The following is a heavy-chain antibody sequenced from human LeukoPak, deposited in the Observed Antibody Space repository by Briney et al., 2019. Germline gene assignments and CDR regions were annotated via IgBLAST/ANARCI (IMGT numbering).Heavy chain of an antibody. D-gene: IGHD5-24*01. Sequence: GGSLRLSCAASGFTFSSYWMSWVRKAPGKGREWVANIKQDGSEKYYVDSVKGRFTISRDNAKNSLYLQMNSLRAEDTAVYYCARDKRRDYFDYWGQGTLVTVSS. CDR2: IKQDGSEK. V-gene: IGHV3-7*01. J-gene: IGHJ4*02. CDR3: ARDKRRDYFDY. CDR1: GFTFSSYW.